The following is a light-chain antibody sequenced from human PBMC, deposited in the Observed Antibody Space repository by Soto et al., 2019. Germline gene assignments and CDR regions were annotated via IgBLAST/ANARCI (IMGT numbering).Light chain of an antibody. CDR2: AAS. J-gene: IGKJ5*01. V-gene: IGKV1-9*01. CDR3: QQLNSYPIT. Sequence: DIQLTQSPSFLSASVGDRVTITCRASQGISSSIAWYQQNPGKAPKLLIYAASTLQSGVPSRFSGSGPGTEFTLTISSLKPEDFATYYCQQLNSYPITFGQGTRLEI. CDR1: QGISSS.